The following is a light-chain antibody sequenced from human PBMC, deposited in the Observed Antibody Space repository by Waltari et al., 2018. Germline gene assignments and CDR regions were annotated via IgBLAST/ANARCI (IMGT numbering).Light chain of an antibody. Sequence: EVVLTQSPATLSLSPGERATLSCRASHSISKFLAWYQQSPGQAPRLLIYDASDRPPGIPARFSGSGSGTDFTLTISSLEPEDFAAYYCQQRTDWLWTFGQGTKVEIK. CDR2: DAS. V-gene: IGKV3-11*01. CDR1: HSISKF. CDR3: QQRTDWLWT. J-gene: IGKJ1*01.